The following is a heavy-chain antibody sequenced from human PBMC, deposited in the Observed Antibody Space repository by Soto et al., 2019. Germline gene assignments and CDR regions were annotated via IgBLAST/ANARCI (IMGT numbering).Heavy chain of an antibody. Sequence: QVQLQESGPGLVKPSQTLSLTCTVSGGSISSGDYYWSWIRQPPGKGLEWIGYIYYSGSTYYKSSLKRRVIISIDTSKNHFSRKLSSVTAADPAVYYCARKGWPDVFDIWGQGAMVTVSS. V-gene: IGHV4-30-4*01. CDR2: IYYSGST. CDR1: GGSISSGDYY. CDR3: ARKGWPDVFDI. J-gene: IGHJ3*02.